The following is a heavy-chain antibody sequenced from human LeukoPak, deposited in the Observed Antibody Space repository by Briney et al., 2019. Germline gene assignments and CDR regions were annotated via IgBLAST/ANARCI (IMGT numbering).Heavy chain of an antibody. J-gene: IGHJ4*02. V-gene: IGHV3-21*04. D-gene: IGHD5-18*01. Sequence: GGSLRLSCAASGFTFSSYSMNWVRQAPGKGLEWVASISSSSTYIYYADSVKGRFTISRDNSKNTLYLQMNSLRAEDTAVYYCARDPVDTSMRGCLDYWGQGTLVTVSS. CDR1: GFTFSSYS. CDR2: ISSSSTYI. CDR3: ARDPVDTSMRGCLDY.